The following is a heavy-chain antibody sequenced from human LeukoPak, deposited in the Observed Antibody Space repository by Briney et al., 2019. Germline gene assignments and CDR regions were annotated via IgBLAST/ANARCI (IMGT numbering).Heavy chain of an antibody. CDR2: ISNNDGTT. J-gene: IGHJ4*02. D-gene: IGHD2/OR15-2a*01. CDR3: TRKGSQWDFLVDY. Sequence: GGSLRLSCAASGFTFSSYAMSWVRQAPGKGLEWVSTISNNDGTTYYADSVKGRFTISRDNSKNTLYLQMDSLTAEDTAVYYCTRKGSQWDFLVDYWGQGTRVAVSP. CDR1: GFTFSSYA. V-gene: IGHV3-23*01.